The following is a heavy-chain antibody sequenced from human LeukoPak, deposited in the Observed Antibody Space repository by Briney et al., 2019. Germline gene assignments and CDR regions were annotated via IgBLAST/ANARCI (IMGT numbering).Heavy chain of an antibody. CDR2: IIPVFGTT. Sequence: SVNVSCKASGGTFSSSAINWVRQAPGQGLEWMGGIIPVFGTTNYAQKFQGRLTVTADESATTAYMELSSLKSEDTAIYYCARGPSDYYQSARNRFFDYWGQGTLVTVSS. D-gene: IGHD3-10*01. CDR1: GGTFSSSA. V-gene: IGHV1-69*13. CDR3: ARGPSDYYQSARNRFFDY. J-gene: IGHJ4*02.